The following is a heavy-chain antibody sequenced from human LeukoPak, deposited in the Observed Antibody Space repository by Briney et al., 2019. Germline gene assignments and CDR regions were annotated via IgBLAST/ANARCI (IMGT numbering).Heavy chain of an antibody. Sequence: PSETLSLTCTVPGGSISSYYWSWIRQPPGKGLEWIGYIYYSGSTNYNPSLKSRVTISVDTSKNQFSLKLSSVSAADTAVYYCARVPGYCSSTSCYPWYFDLWGRGTLVTVSS. V-gene: IGHV4-59*01. J-gene: IGHJ2*01. D-gene: IGHD2-2*01. CDR1: GGSISSYY. CDR2: IYYSGST. CDR3: ARVPGYCSSTSCYPWYFDL.